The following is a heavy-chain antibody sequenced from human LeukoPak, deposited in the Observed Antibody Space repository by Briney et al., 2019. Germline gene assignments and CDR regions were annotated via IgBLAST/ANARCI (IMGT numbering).Heavy chain of an antibody. CDR3: ARGVGQYCSGGSCYPSGYFDY. J-gene: IGHJ4*02. Sequence: ASVKVSCKASGYTFTSYYTHWVRQSPGQGLEWMGIINPSGGSTSYAQKFQGRVTMTRDMSTSTVYMELSSLRSEDTAVYYCARGVGQYCSGGSCYPSGYFDYWGQGTLVTVSS. D-gene: IGHD2-15*01. V-gene: IGHV1-46*01. CDR2: INPSGGST. CDR1: GYTFTSYY.